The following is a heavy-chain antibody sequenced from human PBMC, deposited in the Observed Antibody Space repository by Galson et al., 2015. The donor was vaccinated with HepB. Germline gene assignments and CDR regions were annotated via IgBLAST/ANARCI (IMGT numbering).Heavy chain of an antibody. Sequence: SLRLSCAASGFTVSSNYMSWVRQAPGKGLEWVSVIYSGGSTYYADSVKGRSTISRDNSKNTLYLQMNSLRAEDTAVYYCARGYRGVTPYYFDYWGQGTLVTVSS. J-gene: IGHJ4*02. V-gene: IGHV3-66*01. CDR3: ARGYRGVTPYYFDY. D-gene: IGHD3-10*01. CDR2: IYSGGST. CDR1: GFTVSSNY.